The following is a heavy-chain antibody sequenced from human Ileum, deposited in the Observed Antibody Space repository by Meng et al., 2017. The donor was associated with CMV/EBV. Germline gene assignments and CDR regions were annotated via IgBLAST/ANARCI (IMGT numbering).Heavy chain of an antibody. J-gene: IGHJ5*02. D-gene: IGHD6-13*01. CDR1: GFTFSSYW. CDR2: INSDGSST. CDR3: ARDGRHSSSFYYWFDP. V-gene: IGHV3-74*01. Sequence: GESLKISCAASGFTFSSYWMHWVRQAPGKGLVWVSRINSDGSSTSYADSVKGRFTISRDNAQNSLYLHMNSLRVEDTAVYYCARDGRHSSSFYYWFDPWGQGTLVTVSS.